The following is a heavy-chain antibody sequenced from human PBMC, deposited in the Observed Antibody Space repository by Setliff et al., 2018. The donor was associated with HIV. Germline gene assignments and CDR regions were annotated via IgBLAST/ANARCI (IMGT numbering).Heavy chain of an antibody. J-gene: IGHJ3*02. CDR3: ANGRAFDI. V-gene: IGHV3-30*02. CDR1: GFNFNDYG. CDR2: IRNDASNT. Sequence: GGSLRLSCAASGFNFNDYGMHWVRQAPGKGLEWVTFIRNDASNTYYADSVKGRFTISRDSSKNTLYLQMDSLRTEDTAVYYCANGRAFDIWGQGTMVTVSS.